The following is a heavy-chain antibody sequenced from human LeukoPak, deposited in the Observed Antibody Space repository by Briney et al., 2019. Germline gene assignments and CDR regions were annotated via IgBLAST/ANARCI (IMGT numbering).Heavy chain of an antibody. CDR1: GGSISSYY. V-gene: IGHV4-59*12. J-gene: IGHJ6*02. Sequence: PSETLSLTCTVSGGSISSYYWSWIRQPPGKGLEWIGYIYYSGSTNYNPSLKSRVTISVDTSKNQFSLKLSSVTAADTAVYYCARGNYDFWSGYHYYYYGMDVWGQGTTVTVSS. CDR3: ARGNYDFWSGYHYYYYGMDV. CDR2: IYYSGST. D-gene: IGHD3-3*01.